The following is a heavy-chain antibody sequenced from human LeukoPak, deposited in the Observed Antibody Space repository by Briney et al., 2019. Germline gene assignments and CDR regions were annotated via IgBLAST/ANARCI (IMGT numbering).Heavy chain of an antibody. CDR3: ARDRYYGSGSYSLMGTYHPLIDY. Sequence: GASVKVSCKASGYTFTSYGISWVRQAPGQGLEWMGWISAYNGNTNYAQKLQGRVTMTTDTSTSTAYMELRSLRSDDTAVYYCARDRYYGSGSYSLMGTYHPLIDYWGQGTLVTVSS. J-gene: IGHJ4*02. CDR2: ISAYNGNT. CDR1: GYTFTSYG. V-gene: IGHV1-18*01. D-gene: IGHD3-10*01.